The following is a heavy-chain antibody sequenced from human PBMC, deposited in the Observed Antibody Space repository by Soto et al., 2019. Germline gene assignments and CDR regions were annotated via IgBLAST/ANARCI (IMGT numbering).Heavy chain of an antibody. CDR3: ARDYDLWSGFDYYYYGMDV. CDR1: GYTFTSYG. Sequence: GASVKVSCKASGYTFTSYGISWVRQAPGQGLEWMGWISAYNGNTNYAQKLQGRVTMTTDTSTSTAYMELRSLRSDDTAVYYCARDYDLWSGFDYYYYGMDVWGQGTTVTVSS. CDR2: ISAYNGNT. D-gene: IGHD3-3*01. V-gene: IGHV1-18*01. J-gene: IGHJ6*02.